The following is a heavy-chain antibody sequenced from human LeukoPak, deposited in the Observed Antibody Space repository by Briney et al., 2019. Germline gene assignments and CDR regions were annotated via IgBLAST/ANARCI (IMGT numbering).Heavy chain of an antibody. CDR3: ARRTGYYDYYYYYYYMDV. V-gene: IGHV3-7*01. D-gene: IGHD3/OR15-3a*01. CDR2: IKQDGSEK. Sequence: PGGSLRLSCAASGFTFSSYWMSWVRQAPGKGLERVANIKQDGSEKYYVDSVKGRFTISRDNAKNSLYLQMNSLRAEDTAVYYCARRTGYYDYYYYYYYMDVWGKGTTVTVSS. J-gene: IGHJ6*03. CDR1: GFTFSSYW.